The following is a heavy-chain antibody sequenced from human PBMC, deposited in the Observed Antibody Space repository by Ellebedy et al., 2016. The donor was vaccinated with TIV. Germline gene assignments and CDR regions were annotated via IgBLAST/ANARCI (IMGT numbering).Heavy chain of an antibody. CDR3: ARDHGGSNYVVGYYYYMDV. V-gene: IGHV3-21*01. CDR1: GFTFSSYS. Sequence: GGSLRLXXAGSGFTFSSYSMNWVRQAPGKGLEWVSSISSSSEYIIYADSLKGRFTISRDNAKNSLSLQMNSLRAEDTAMYYCARDHGGSNYVVGYYYYMDVWGKGTTVTVSS. CDR2: ISSSSEYI. J-gene: IGHJ6*03. D-gene: IGHD4-11*01.